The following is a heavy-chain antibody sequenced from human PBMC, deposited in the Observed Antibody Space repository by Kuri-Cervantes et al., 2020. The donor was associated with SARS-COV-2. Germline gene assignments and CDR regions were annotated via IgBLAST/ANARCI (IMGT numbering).Heavy chain of an antibody. V-gene: IGHV3-74*01. J-gene: IGHJ4*02. CDR1: GFTFSSYW. CDR3: ARDRTTLDYFDY. CDR2: INSDGSST. Sequence: GESLKISCAASGFTFSSYWMHWVRQAPGKGLVWASRINSDGSSTSYADSVKGRFTISRDNAKNTLYLQMNSLRAEDTAVYYCARDRTTLDYFDYWGQGTLVTVSS. D-gene: IGHD1-1*01.